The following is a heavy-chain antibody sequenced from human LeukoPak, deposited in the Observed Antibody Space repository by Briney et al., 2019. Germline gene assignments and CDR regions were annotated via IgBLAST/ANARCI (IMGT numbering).Heavy chain of an antibody. Sequence: GGSLRLSCAASGFTFSSYNMNWVRQAPGKGLEWVSYISTTGNTIYYADSVKGRFTISRDNAKNSLYLQMNSLRAEDTAVYYCARDVFTYYYGSGSYFDYWGQGTLVTVSP. CDR2: ISTTGNTI. CDR3: ARDVFTYYYGSGSYFDY. CDR1: GFTFSSYN. D-gene: IGHD3-10*01. J-gene: IGHJ4*02. V-gene: IGHV3-48*01.